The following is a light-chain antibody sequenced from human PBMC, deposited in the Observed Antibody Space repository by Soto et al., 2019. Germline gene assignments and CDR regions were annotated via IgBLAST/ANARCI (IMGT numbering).Light chain of an antibody. Sequence: DIQMTQPPSTLSASVGERVTITCRASQGISSWLAWYQQKPGKAPKLLIYKAYSLESGVTSRFSGSGSGTEFTLTISGLQPDDFAIYYCQPYNSYPLTFGGGTKVEIK. CDR1: QGISSW. V-gene: IGKV1-5*03. J-gene: IGKJ4*01. CDR2: KAY. CDR3: QPYNSYPLT.